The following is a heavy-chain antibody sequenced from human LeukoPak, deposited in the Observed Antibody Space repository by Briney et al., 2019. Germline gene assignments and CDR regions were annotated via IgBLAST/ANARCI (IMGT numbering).Heavy chain of an antibody. V-gene: IGHV3-23*01. CDR2: ISPTAGTT. Sequence: PVGSLPLSCAASGFTFSSYGMSWVRQAPGKGLEWVSHISPTAGTTYYANSVKGRFTISRENSKSTLYLQMNSLRAEDTAVYYCAKRTGLDAFDNWGQGRMVIVSS. J-gene: IGHJ3*02. CDR1: GFTFSSYG. CDR3: AKRTGLDAFDN.